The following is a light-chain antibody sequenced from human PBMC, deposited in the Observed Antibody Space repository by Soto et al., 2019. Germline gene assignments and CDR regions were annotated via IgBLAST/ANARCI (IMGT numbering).Light chain of an antibody. CDR3: QVWDSSSDRV. J-gene: IGLJ2*01. Sequence: SYELTQPPSVSVAPGKTARITCGGNNIGNKSVHWYQQKPGQAPVLVIYYDSDRPSGIPERFSGSNSGNTATLTISRVEAGDEADYYCQVWDSSSDRVFGGGTKLTVL. V-gene: IGLV3-21*04. CDR1: NIGNKS. CDR2: YDS.